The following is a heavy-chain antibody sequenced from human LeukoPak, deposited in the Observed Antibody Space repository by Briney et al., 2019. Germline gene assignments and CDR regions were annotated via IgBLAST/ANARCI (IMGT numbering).Heavy chain of an antibody. J-gene: IGHJ5*02. CDR1: GGSISSGGYS. D-gene: IGHD3-10*01. CDR3: ARASRLWFGELSLGWFDP. Sequence: PSQTLSLTCAVSGGSISSGGYSWSWIRQPPGKGLEWIGYIYHSGSTYYNPSLKSRVTISVDTSKNQFSLKLSSVTAADTAVYYCARASRLWFGELSLGWFDPWGQGTLVTVSS. CDR2: IYHSGST. V-gene: IGHV4-30-2*01.